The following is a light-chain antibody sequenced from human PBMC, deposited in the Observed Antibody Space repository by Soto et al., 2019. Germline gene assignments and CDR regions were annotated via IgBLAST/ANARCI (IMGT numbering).Light chain of an antibody. CDR2: DAS. CDR3: QHYDNLPFT. V-gene: IGKV1-33*01. Sequence: DIQMTQSPSSLSASVGDRVTITCQASQDISNYLNWYQQKPGKAPKLLIYDASNLETGVPSRFSGSGSGTDFTFTISSLQPEYVATYYCQHYDNLPFTFGPRTKVDIK. J-gene: IGKJ3*01. CDR1: QDISNY.